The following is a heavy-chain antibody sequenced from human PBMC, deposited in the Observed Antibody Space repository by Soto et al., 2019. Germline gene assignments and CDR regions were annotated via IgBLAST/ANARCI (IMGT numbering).Heavy chain of an antibody. CDR3: AGHDNMTRGVTYFDY. J-gene: IGHJ4*02. CDR2: ISHSGSV. Sequence: QVQLQESGPGLVKPSGTLSLTCSVSGDSISSNNWWSWVRQPPGKGLEWIGEISHSGSVHYNPSFKSRAAMSVDKYTNQFFLQLTPVTAADTAVYYCAGHDNMTRGVTYFDYWGQGTMVTVSS. D-gene: IGHD3-10*01. V-gene: IGHV4-4*02. CDR1: GDSISSNNW.